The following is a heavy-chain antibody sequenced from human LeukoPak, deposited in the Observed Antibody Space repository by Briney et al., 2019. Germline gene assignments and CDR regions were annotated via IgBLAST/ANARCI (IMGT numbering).Heavy chain of an antibody. J-gene: IGHJ4*02. CDR3: ARDAPHDYGDSFYYFDY. D-gene: IGHD4-17*01. CDR1: GFTFSSYW. CDR2: IKQDGSEK. Sequence: GGSLRLSCAASGFTFSSYWMSRVRQAPGKGLEWVANIKQDGSEKYYVDSVKGRFTISRDNAKNSLYLQMNSLRAEDTAVYYCARDAPHDYGDSFYYFDYWGQGTLVTVSS. V-gene: IGHV3-7*01.